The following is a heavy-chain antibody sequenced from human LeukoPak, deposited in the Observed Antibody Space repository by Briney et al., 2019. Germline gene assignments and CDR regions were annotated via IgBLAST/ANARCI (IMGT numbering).Heavy chain of an antibody. D-gene: IGHD3-16*01. J-gene: IGHJ4*02. Sequence: ASVKVSCKTSGYSFTNYDINWLRQAPGQGPEWMGWVNAATGNTGYAQKLQGRVSMTRDTSRTTAYMELRSLTSEDTAVYFCARVWGPTPIHYFDYWGQGSLVTVSP. V-gene: IGHV1-8*01. CDR3: ARVWGPTPIHYFDY. CDR1: GYSFTNYD. CDR2: VNAATGNT.